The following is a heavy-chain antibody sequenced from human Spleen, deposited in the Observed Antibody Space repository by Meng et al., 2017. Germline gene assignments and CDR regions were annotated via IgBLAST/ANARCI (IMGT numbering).Heavy chain of an antibody. CDR3: ARVTLNYYDSSGYYYGGYKFDY. Sequence: GESLKISCAASGFTFSSYEMNWVRQAPGKGLEWGSYISSSGSTIYYADSVKGRFTISRDNAKNSLYLQMNSLRAEDTAVYYCARVTLNYYDSSGYYYGGYKFDYWGQGTLVTVSS. CDR2: ISSSGSTI. D-gene: IGHD3-22*01. V-gene: IGHV3-48*03. J-gene: IGHJ4*02. CDR1: GFTFSSYE.